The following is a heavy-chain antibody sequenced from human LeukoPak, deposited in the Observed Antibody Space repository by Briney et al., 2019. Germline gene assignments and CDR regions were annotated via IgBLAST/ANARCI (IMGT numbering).Heavy chain of an antibody. J-gene: IGHJ6*02. CDR1: GGSFSGYF. V-gene: IGHV4-34*01. D-gene: IGHD3-10*01. CDR3: ARWGALAHGPYGSGADYYYYGMDV. Sequence: TSETLSLTCAVYGGSFSGYFWSWIRQPPGKGLEWIGEINHSGSTNYNPSLKSRVTISVDTSKNQFSLKLSSVTAADTAVYCCARWGALAHGPYGSGADYYYYGMDVWGQGTTVTVSS. CDR2: INHSGST.